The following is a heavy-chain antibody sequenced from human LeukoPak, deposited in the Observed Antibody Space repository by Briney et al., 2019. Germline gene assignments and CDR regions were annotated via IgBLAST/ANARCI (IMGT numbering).Heavy chain of an antibody. J-gene: IGHJ5*02. Sequence: PSQTLSLTCTVSGGSISSGSYYWSWIRQPAGKGLEWIGRIYTSGSTNYNPSLKSRVTMSVDTSKNQFSLKLSSVTAADTAVYYCARGVRWAPAAPNWFDPWGQGTLVTVSS. CDR2: IYTSGST. CDR1: GGSISSGSYY. CDR3: ARGVRWAPAAPNWFDP. D-gene: IGHD2-2*01. V-gene: IGHV4-61*02.